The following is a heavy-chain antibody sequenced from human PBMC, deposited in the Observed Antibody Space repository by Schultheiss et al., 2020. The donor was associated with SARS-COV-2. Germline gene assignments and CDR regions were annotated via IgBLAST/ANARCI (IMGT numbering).Heavy chain of an antibody. CDR2: MNPNSGNT. D-gene: IGHD6-19*01. CDR1: GYTFTSYY. Sequence: ASVKVSCKASGYTFTSYYMHWVRQAPGQGLEWMGWMNPNSGNTGYAQKFQGRVTMTRNTSISTAYMELSSLRSEDTAVYYCARFPPVDSSGWTDVWGQGTTVTVSS. CDR3: ARFPPVDSSGWTDV. J-gene: IGHJ6*02. V-gene: IGHV1-8*02.